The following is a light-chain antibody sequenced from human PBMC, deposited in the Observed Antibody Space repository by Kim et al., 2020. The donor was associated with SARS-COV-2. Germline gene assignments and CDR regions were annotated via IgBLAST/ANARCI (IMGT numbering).Light chain of an antibody. V-gene: IGLV1-44*01. CDR3: AAWDDSLNGVI. CDR1: RSHTGTNS. CDR2: YNT. Sequence: GHRVPISFSLSRSHTGTNSVTLSQQLPGTAPQLRIYYNTQRPSGVPDRVSGSKSGTSASLAISGLQSEDEAEYYCAAWDDSLNGVIFGGGTQLTVL. J-gene: IGLJ2*01.